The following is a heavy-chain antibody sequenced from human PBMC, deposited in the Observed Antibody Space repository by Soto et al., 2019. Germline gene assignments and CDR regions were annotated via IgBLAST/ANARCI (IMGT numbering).Heavy chain of an antibody. D-gene: IGHD1-1*01. CDR2: IYHTGST. Sequence: SETLSLTCSVSGGPISTVGHYWTWIRQPPGKGLEWIGSIYHTGSTYYSKSLRSRLTMSVDTSKSQFSLGLSSVTAADTAVYYCARATGTLRSRNCDYWGQGSLVTVSS. CDR3: ARATGTLRSRNCDY. J-gene: IGHJ4*02. V-gene: IGHV4-31*03. CDR1: GGPISTVGHY.